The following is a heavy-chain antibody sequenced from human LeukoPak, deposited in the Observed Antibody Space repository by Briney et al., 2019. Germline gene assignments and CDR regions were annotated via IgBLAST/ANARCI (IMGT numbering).Heavy chain of an antibody. V-gene: IGHV4-34*01. J-gene: IGHJ5*02. CDR3: VRGRYCSSANCYDWFDP. Sequence: KPSETLSLTCAVYDGSFGGYHWNWIRRPPGKRLEWIGEITYGGTTNYNPSLRSRVTMSEDTSKKQFSLKLTSVTAADTAVYYCVRGRYCSSANCYDWFDPWGPGTHVSVSS. D-gene: IGHD2-2*01. CDR1: DGSFGGYH. CDR2: ITYGGTT.